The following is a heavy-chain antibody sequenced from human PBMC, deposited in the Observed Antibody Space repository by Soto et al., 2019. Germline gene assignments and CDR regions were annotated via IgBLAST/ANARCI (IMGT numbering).Heavy chain of an antibody. J-gene: IGHJ4*02. V-gene: IGHV3-23*02. CDR1: GFTFYRYD. CDR2: ISGSGGRI. CDR3: VRRGSETGWYYDQ. Sequence: EVQLLEAGGGLGQPGGSLRLSCAASGFTFYRYDMFWVRQTPRRGLEWVSFISGSGGRIEYGDFVRGRFTASRDNAEDTLSLQMNSLAFDDTGVYYCVRRGSETGWYYDQWGQGTLVAVSS. D-gene: IGHD6-19*01.